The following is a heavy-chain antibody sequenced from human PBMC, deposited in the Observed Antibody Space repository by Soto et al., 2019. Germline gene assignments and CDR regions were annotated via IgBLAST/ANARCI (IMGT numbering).Heavy chain of an antibody. D-gene: IGHD1-1*01. CDR3: ARDDAFENENGFDL. Sequence: QVQLVESGGGVVQPGRSLRLSCAASGCTFSRYGFHWVRQAPGKGLEWVAVIVSDGGNKYHADSVEGRFTISRDNSKDTLYLQMNSLRAEDTAVYYCARDDAFENENGFDLWGQGTMVTVSS. V-gene: IGHV3-33*01. CDR2: IVSDGGNK. J-gene: IGHJ3*01. CDR1: GCTFSRYG.